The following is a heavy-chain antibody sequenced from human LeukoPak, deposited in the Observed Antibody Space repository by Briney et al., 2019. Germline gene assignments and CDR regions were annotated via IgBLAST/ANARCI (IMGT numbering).Heavy chain of an antibody. CDR3: ARVSPAPYYDILTGYHPFDY. CDR2: INPNSGGT. V-gene: IGHV1-18*01. CDR1: GYTFTSHG. D-gene: IGHD3-9*01. Sequence: ASVKVSCKASGYTFTSHGISWVRQAPGQGLEWMGWINPNSGGTNYAQKLQGRVTMTTDTSTSTAYMELRSLRSDDTAVYYCARVSPAPYYDILTGYHPFDYWGQGTLVTVSS. J-gene: IGHJ4*02.